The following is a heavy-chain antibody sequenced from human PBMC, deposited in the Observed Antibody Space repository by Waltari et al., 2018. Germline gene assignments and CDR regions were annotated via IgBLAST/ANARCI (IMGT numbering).Heavy chain of an antibody. V-gene: IGHV4-39*07. CDR2: IYYSGST. Sequence: QLQLQESGPGLVKPSETLSLTCTVSGGSISSSSYYWGWIRQPPGKGLEWIGSIYYSGSTYYNPSLKSRVTISVDTSKNHFSLKLSSVTAADTAVYYCARGTLGYCSSTSCYTFDPWGQGTLVTVSS. J-gene: IGHJ5*02. CDR3: ARGTLGYCSSTSCYTFDP. D-gene: IGHD2-2*02. CDR1: GGSISSSSYY.